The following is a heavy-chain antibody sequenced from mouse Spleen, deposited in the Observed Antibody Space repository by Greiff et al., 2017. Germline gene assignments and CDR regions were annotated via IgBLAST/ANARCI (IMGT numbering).Heavy chain of an antibody. D-gene: IGHD1-1*01. CDR1: GFTFSDYY. J-gene: IGHJ1*01. Sequence: EVKLVESEGGLVQPGSSMKLSCTASGFTFSDYYMAWVRQVPEKGLEWVANINYDGSSTYYLDSLKSRFIISRDNAKNILYLQMSSLKSEDTATYYCAREGIYYYDARYFDVWGAGTTVTVSS. CDR2: INYDGSST. CDR3: AREGIYYYDARYFDV. V-gene: IGHV5-16*01.